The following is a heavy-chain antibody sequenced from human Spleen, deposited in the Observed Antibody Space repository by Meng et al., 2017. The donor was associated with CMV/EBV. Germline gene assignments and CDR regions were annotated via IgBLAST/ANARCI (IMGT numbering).Heavy chain of an antibody. CDR1: GFTFGTSA. CDR2: TSNDGSNQ. V-gene: IGHV3-30-3*01. J-gene: IGHJ6*02. D-gene: IGHD3-16*01. Sequence: GESLKISCAASGFTFGTSAMHWVRQAPGKGLEWVAVTSNDGSNQYYADSVKGRFSISRDNSRNIVYLQMNSLRPEDTAVYYCARGMGPYYYFGLDVWGQGTTVTVSS. CDR3: ARGMGPYYYFGLDV.